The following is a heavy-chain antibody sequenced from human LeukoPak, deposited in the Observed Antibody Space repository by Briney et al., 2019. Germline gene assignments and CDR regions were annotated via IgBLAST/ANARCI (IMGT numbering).Heavy chain of an antibody. D-gene: IGHD3-22*01. J-gene: IGHJ4*02. Sequence: PGGSLRLSCAASGFTFSSYGMHWVCQAPGKGLEWVAVIWYDGSNKYYADSVKGRFTISRDNSKNTLYLQMNSLRDEDTAVYYCAREVYYYDSSVYSYWGQGTLVTVSS. CDR2: IWYDGSNK. CDR3: AREVYYYDSSVYSY. CDR1: GFTFSSYG. V-gene: IGHV3-33*01.